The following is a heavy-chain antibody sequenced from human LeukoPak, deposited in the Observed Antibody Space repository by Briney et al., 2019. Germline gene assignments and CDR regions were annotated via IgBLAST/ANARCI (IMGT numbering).Heavy chain of an antibody. CDR2: ISGGSSYI. CDR1: GFTFSSYT. D-gene: IGHD4-17*01. CDR3: ARIMTTVTRIDY. V-gene: IGHV3-21*01. Sequence: GGSLRLSCAASGFTFSSYTMNWVRQAPGKGLEWVSSISGGSSYIYYADSVKGRFTISRHNANNSLDLQMNSLRAEDTGVYYCARIMTTVTRIDYWGQGTLVTVSS. J-gene: IGHJ4*02.